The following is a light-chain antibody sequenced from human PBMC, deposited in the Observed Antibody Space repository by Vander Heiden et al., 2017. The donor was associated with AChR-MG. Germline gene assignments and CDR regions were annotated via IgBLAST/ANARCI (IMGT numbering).Light chain of an antibody. J-gene: IGKJ5*01. V-gene: IGKV3-20*01. CDR1: QSVSSSY. CDR3: QQYGSSPPSIT. CDR2: GAS. Sequence: EIGVTHSSGTLSLSPGERAALSCRASQSVSSSYLAWYQQKPGQAPRLLIYGASSRATGIPDRFSGSGSGTDFTLTISRLESDDFAVYYCQQYGSSPPSITFGQGTRLEIK.